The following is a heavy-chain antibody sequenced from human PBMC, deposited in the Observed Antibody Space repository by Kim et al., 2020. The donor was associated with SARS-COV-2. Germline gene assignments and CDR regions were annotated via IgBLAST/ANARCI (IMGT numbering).Heavy chain of an antibody. Sequence: YYADSVKGRFTISRDNSKNTVYLQMNSLRAEDTAVYYCARGYSSSWPDDYWGQGTLVTVSS. D-gene: IGHD6-13*01. J-gene: IGHJ4*02. CDR3: ARGYSSSWPDDY. V-gene: IGHV3-53*01.